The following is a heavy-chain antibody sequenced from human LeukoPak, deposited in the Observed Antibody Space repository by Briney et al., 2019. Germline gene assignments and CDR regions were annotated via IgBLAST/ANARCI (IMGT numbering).Heavy chain of an antibody. Sequence: GGSLRLSCAASGFPFSSYAMSWVRQAPGKGLEWVSAISGSGGGTYYADSVKGRFTISRDNSKNTLYLRMNSLRAEDTAVYYCAKSDFWSGYYYFDYWGQGTLVTVSS. CDR1: GFPFSSYA. D-gene: IGHD3-3*01. CDR2: ISGSGGGT. J-gene: IGHJ4*02. V-gene: IGHV3-23*01. CDR3: AKSDFWSGYYYFDY.